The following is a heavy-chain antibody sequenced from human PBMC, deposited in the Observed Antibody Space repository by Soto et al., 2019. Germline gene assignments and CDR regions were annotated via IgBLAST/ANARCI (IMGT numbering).Heavy chain of an antibody. CDR3: GKVLVGATGHTDSDS. CDR1: GVSIYRSGYY. D-gene: IGHD2-15*01. Sequence: PSETLPLTCTVSGVSIYRSGYYWSWIRQPPGRGLEWIGNIDYNGVTYSNPSLKSRVTISRDTSKNQFSLKLTSVTAADTALYYCGKVLVGATGHTDSDSWGPGTLVTVSS. J-gene: IGHJ4*02. CDR2: IDYNGVT. V-gene: IGHV4-39*01.